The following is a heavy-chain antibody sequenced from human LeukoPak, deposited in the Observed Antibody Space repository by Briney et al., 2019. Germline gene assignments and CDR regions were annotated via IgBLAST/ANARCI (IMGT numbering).Heavy chain of an antibody. D-gene: IGHD3-10*01. CDR3: ARGDFVYAFDI. V-gene: IGHV4-39*01. CDR1: GDSISSSPYY. CDR2: ISYSGNT. Sequence: PSETLSLTCTVSGDSISSSPYYWGWIRQPPGKGLEWIGTISYSGNTYYNSSLKSRVTISVDTSKNQFSLKLNSVTAADTAVYYCARGDFVYAFDIWGQGTMVTVSS. J-gene: IGHJ3*02.